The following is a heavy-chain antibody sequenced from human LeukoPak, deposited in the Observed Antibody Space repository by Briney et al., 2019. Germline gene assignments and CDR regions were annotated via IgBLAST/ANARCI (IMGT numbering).Heavy chain of an antibody. D-gene: IGHD1-26*01. Sequence: SETLSLTCAVYGGSFSGYYWSWIRQPPGKGLEWIGEINHSGSTNYNPSLKSRVTISVDTSKNQFSLNLSSVTAADTAVYYCARGPRGYSGSYFLVYWGQGTLVTVSS. J-gene: IGHJ4*02. CDR2: INHSGST. CDR3: ARGPRGYSGSYFLVY. CDR1: GGSFSGYY. V-gene: IGHV4-34*01.